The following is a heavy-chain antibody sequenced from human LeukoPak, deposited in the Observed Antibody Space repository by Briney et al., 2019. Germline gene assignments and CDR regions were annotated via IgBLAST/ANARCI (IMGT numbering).Heavy chain of an antibody. D-gene: IGHD1/OR15-1a*01. V-gene: IGHV1-8*02. CDR3: ARINKLSDAFDI. J-gene: IGHJ3*02. CDR2: MNPNSGNT. CDR1: GYTFTSYG. Sequence: ASVKVSCKASGYTFTSYGISWVRQAPGQGLEWMGWMNPNSGNTGYAQKFQGRDTMTRNTSISTAYMELSSLRSEDTAVYYCARINKLSDAFDIWGQGTMVTVSS.